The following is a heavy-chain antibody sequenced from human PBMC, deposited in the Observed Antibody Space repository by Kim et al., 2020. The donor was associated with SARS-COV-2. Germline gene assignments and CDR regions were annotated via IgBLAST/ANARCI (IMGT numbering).Heavy chain of an antibody. CDR2: IYYSGST. J-gene: IGHJ6*02. Sequence: SETLSLTCTVSGGPISSYCWSWIRQPPGKGLEWIGYIYYSGSTNYNPSLKSRVTISVDTSKNQFSLKLSSVTAADTAVYYCARDGRDVVYSYYYYGMDVWGQGTTFTVSS. CDR1: GGPISSYC. D-gene: IGHD2-15*01. V-gene: IGHV4-59*01. CDR3: ARDGRDVVYSYYYYGMDV.